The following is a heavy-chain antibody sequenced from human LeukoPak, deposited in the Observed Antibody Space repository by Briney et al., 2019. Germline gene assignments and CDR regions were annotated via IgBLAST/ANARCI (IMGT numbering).Heavy chain of an antibody. CDR2: IYHSGST. Sequence: SETLSLTCAVSGGSISSSNWWSWVRQPPGKGLEWIGEIYHSGSTNYNPSLKSRVTISVDKSKNQFSLKLSSVTAADTAVYYCARAGDCTNGVCYYYYYYYMDVWGKGTTVTVSS. CDR3: ARAGDCTNGVCYYYYYYYMDV. J-gene: IGHJ6*03. V-gene: IGHV4-4*02. D-gene: IGHD2-8*01. CDR1: GGSISSSNW.